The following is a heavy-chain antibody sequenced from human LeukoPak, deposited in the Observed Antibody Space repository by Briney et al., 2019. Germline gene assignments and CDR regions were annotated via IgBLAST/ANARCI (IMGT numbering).Heavy chain of an antibody. CDR2: INHSGST. Sequence: SETLSLTCAVSGGSISCGGYSWSWLRQPPGTGLEWIGEINHSGSTNYNPSLKSRVTISVDTSKNQFSLKLSSVTAADTAVYYCAGIAAAGPRRDYWGQGTLVTVSS. V-gene: IGHV4-34*01. CDR3: AGIAAAGPRRDY. J-gene: IGHJ4*02. D-gene: IGHD6-13*01. CDR1: GGSISCGGYS.